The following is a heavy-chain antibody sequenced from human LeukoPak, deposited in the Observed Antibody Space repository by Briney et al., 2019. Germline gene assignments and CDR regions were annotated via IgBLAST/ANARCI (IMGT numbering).Heavy chain of an antibody. CDR1: GYTFTSYG. V-gene: IGHV1-69*13. CDR3: ARVPVVVIASPWHYYYMDV. D-gene: IGHD2-21*01. CDR2: IIPVFGTA. Sequence: GASVKVSCKASGYTFTSYGISWVRQAPGQGFEWMGGIIPVFGTANYAQKFQGRVTITADESTSIAYMELSSLRSEDTAVYYCARVPVVVIASPWHYYYMDVWGKGTTVTVSS. J-gene: IGHJ6*03.